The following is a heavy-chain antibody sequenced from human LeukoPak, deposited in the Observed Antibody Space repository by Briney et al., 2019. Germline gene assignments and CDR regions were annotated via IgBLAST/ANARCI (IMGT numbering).Heavy chain of an antibody. CDR3: TTASGYSGYVLGIGGDY. D-gene: IGHD5-12*01. V-gene: IGHV3-15*01. Sequence: GGSLRLSCAASGFTFSNAWMSWVRQAPGKGLEWVGRIKSKTGGGTTDYAAPVKGRFTISRDDSKNTLYLQMNSLKTEDTAVYYCTTASGYSGYVLGIGGDYWGQGTLVTVSS. J-gene: IGHJ4*02. CDR2: IKSKTGGGTT. CDR1: GFTFSNAW.